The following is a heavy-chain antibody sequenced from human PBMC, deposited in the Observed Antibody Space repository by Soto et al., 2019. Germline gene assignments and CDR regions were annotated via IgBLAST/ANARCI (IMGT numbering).Heavy chain of an antibody. D-gene: IGHD5-12*01. CDR1: GGTFSSYA. CDR3: ARDLRRWLPFRPYYYYGMDV. J-gene: IGHJ6*02. V-gene: IGHV1-69*06. Sequence: ASVKVSCKASGGTFSSYAISWVRQAPGQGLEWMGGIIPIFGTANYAQKFQGRVTITADKSTSTAYMELSSLRSEDTAVYYCARDLRRWLPFRPYYYYGMDVWGQGTTVTVSS. CDR2: IIPIFGTA.